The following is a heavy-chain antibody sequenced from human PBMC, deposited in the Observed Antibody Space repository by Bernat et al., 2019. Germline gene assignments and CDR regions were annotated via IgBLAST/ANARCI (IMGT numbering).Heavy chain of an antibody. V-gene: IGHV4-39*01. CDR3: ARLVAPAAPDY. CDR2: FYYPGST. Sequence: QLQLQESGPGLVKPSETLSLTCTVSGGSVTSTSYYWGWIRQPPGKGLEWIGNFYYPGSTYYNPSLKSRVTISGDTSKNQFSLKLSSVTAADTAVYYCARLVAPAAPDYWGQGTLVTVSS. J-gene: IGHJ4*02. D-gene: IGHD2-2*01. CDR1: GGSVTSTSYY.